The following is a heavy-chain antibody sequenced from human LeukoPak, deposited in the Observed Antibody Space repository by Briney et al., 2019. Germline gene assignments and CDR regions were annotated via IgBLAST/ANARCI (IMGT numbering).Heavy chain of an antibody. CDR3: ARFFQYFGSNCHYLDS. D-gene: IGHD2-2*01. CDR2: INYNWDT. J-gene: IGHJ4*02. V-gene: IGHV4-59*13. Sequence: SETLSLTCTVSGGSISNDYWSWIRQPPGKGLEWIAYINYNWDTNYSPSLKSRATISIDTSKNQFSLNLNSVTAADTAVYCCARFFQYFGSNCHYLDSWGQGTLVTVSS. CDR1: GGSISNDY.